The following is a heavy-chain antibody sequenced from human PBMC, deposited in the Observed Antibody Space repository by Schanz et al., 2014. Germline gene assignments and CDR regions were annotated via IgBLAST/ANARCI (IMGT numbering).Heavy chain of an antibody. D-gene: IGHD5-18*01. CDR1: GGSISSSNW. V-gene: IGHV4-4*02. J-gene: IGHJ5*02. CDR3: ARRSVSPSGNSYGYVVAWFDP. Sequence: QVQLQESGPGLVKPLGTLSLTCAVSGGSISSSNWWSWVRQPPGKGLEWIGEIYHRGSTNYKPSLKSRVTIAAEKSKTQFSRKLRSVTAADTAVYYCARRSVSPSGNSYGYVVAWFDPWGQGTLVTVSS. CDR2: IYHRGST.